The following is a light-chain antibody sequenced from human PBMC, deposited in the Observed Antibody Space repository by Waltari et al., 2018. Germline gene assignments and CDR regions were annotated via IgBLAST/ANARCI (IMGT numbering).Light chain of an antibody. V-gene: IGKV1-27*01. J-gene: IGKJ4*01. CDR1: QVISND. CDR3: QHYHTLPLT. Sequence: DIKMTQSPSSLSASVGDRVTITCRASQVISNDLAWYQQRPGEIPKLLIYEASSLQSGIPSRFSGSGSGTDFTLTISSLQSDDFASYYCQHYHTLPLTFGGGTKVEIK. CDR2: EAS.